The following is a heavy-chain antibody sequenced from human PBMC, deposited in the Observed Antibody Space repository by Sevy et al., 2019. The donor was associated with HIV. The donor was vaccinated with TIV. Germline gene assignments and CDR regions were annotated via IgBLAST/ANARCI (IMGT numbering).Heavy chain of an antibody. D-gene: IGHD1-26*01. CDR3: AQWLAATALFHS. V-gene: IGHV4-39*02. CDR2: IYNSEQT. CDR1: VGSVTSADNS. J-gene: IGHJ4*02. Sequence: SETLSLTCTVSVGSVTSADNSWGWFRQPPGKGLEWIGCIYNSEQTYYNPSLKSRVTISVDASQNLFSLKLTSGTAADTAVYYCAQWLAATALFHSWGQGTLVTVSS.